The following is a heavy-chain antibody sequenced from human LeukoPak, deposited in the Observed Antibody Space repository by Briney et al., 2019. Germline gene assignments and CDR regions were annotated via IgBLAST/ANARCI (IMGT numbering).Heavy chain of an antibody. V-gene: IGHV3-23*01. Sequence: PGGSLRLSCAASGFTFRSYAMSWVRQAPGKGLEWVSAISGSGGSTYYADSVKGRFTISRDNSKNTLYLQMNSLRAEDTAVYYCAKDLKYSSSWYVRGFDYWGQGTLVTISS. CDR2: ISGSGGST. D-gene: IGHD6-13*01. CDR1: GFTFRSYA. CDR3: AKDLKYSSSWYVRGFDY. J-gene: IGHJ4*02.